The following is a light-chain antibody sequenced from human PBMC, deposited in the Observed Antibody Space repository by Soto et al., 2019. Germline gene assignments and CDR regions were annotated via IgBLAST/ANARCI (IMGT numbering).Light chain of an antibody. Sequence: QSVLTQPPSVSAAPGQTVTISCSGGSSNIGKNRVSWYQQVPGVAPKLLIYDSYRRPSGIPDRFSASASGTSGTLTITGLQTGDEADYYCGTWDSSLNVGVFGAGTKVTVL. CDR1: SSNIGKNR. J-gene: IGLJ1*01. V-gene: IGLV1-51*01. CDR2: DSY. CDR3: GTWDSSLNVGV.